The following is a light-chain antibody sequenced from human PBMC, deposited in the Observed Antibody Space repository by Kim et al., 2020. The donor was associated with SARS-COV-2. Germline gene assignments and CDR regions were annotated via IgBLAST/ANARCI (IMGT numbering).Light chain of an antibody. Sequence: PGQTARVTWGGNNSGTNSVHWYQQRPGQSPILVIYYNTNRPSGIPERFSGSNSENTATLTISRVEAGDEADYFCQVWDSTSDHYVFGSGTKVTVL. V-gene: IGLV3-21*04. CDR2: YNT. CDR3: QVWDSTSDHYV. CDR1: NSGTNS. J-gene: IGLJ1*01.